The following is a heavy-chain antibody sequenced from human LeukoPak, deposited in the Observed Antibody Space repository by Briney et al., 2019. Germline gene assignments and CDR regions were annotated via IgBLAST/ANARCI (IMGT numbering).Heavy chain of an antibody. CDR1: GGSISSYY. V-gene: IGHV4-4*09. Sequence: SETLSLTCTVSGGSISSYYWSWIRQPPGKGLEWIGYIYTSGSTNYNPSLKSRVTISVDTSKNQFSLKLSSVAAADTAVYYCARQYYSRYYFDYWGQGTLVTVSS. CDR3: ARQYYSRYYFDY. J-gene: IGHJ4*02. CDR2: IYTSGST. D-gene: IGHD6-13*01.